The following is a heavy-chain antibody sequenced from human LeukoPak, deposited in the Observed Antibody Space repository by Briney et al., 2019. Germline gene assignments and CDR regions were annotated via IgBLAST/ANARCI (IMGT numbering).Heavy chain of an antibody. Sequence: PGGSLRLSCAASGFTFSSYAMSWVRQAPGKGLEWVSSISSSSSYIYYADSVKGRFTISRDNAKNSLYLQMNSLRAEDTAVYYCASLPIAAGRGAFDIWGQGTMVTVSS. CDR2: ISSSSSYI. J-gene: IGHJ3*02. CDR3: ASLPIAAGRGAFDI. D-gene: IGHD6-13*01. V-gene: IGHV3-21*01. CDR1: GFTFSSYA.